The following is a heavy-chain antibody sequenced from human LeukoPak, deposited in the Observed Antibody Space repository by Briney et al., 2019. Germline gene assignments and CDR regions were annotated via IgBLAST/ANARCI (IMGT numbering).Heavy chain of an antibody. CDR2: IRYDGSNK. CDR1: GFTFSSYG. V-gene: IGHV3-30*02. Sequence: PGGSLRLSCAASGFTFSSYGMHWVRQAPGKGLEWVAFIRYDGSNKYYADSVKGRFTISRDNSKNTLYLQMNSLRAEDTAVYYCAKHLGATEYYYYYMDVWGKGTTVTVSS. J-gene: IGHJ6*03. CDR3: AKHLGATEYYYYYMDV. D-gene: IGHD1-26*01.